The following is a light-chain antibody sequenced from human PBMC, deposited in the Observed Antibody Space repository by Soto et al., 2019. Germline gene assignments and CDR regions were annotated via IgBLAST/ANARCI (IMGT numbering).Light chain of an antibody. CDR1: QSVLYSSNNKNY. CDR3: QQYYSTPPYT. J-gene: IGKJ2*01. Sequence: DIVMTQSPDSLAVSLGERATINCKSSQSVLYSSNNKNYFAWYQQKPGQPPKLLIYWASTRESGVPDRFSGSGSGTDLTLTISSLQAEDVAVYYCQQYYSTPPYTFGQGTKLEIK. CDR2: WAS. V-gene: IGKV4-1*01.